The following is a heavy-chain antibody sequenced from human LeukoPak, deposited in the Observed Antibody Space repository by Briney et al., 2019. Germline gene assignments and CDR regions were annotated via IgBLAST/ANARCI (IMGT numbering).Heavy chain of an antibody. J-gene: IGHJ5*02. V-gene: IGHV5-51*01. CDR3: ARWADVLVQPPATHSFDP. CDR2: IYPGDSDT. CDR1: GYTLINYW. Sequence: GESLKISCKASGYTLINYWIGWVRQMPGKGLEWMGIIYPGDSDTSYGPSFQGQVTITADKSSSTAYLQWSSLKASDTAMYYCARWADVLVQPPATHSFDPWGQGTLVTVSS. D-gene: IGHD2-2*01.